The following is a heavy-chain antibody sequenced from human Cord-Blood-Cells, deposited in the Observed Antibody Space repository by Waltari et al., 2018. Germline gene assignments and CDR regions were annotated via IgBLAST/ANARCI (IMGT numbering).Heavy chain of an antibody. V-gene: IGHV3-48*03. CDR1: GFTFSSYE. D-gene: IGHD3-10*01. CDR2: ISSSGSTI. CDR3: ARDGVLLWFGELFDY. J-gene: IGHJ4*02. Sequence: EVQLVESGGGLVQPGGSLRLSCAASGFTFSSYEMNWVRQAPGNGVEWVSYISSSGSTIYYADSVKGRFTISRDNAKNSLYLQMNSLRAEDTAVYYCARDGVLLWFGELFDYWGQGTLVTVSS.